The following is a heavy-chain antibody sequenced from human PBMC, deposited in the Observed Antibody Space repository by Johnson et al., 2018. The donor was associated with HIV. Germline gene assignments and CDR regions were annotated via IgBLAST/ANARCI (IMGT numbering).Heavy chain of an antibody. V-gene: IGHV3-30*02. D-gene: IGHD1-26*01. J-gene: IGHJ3*02. Sequence: QVQLVESGGGVVQPGGSLRLSCAASGFTFSTHGMNWVRQAPGRGLEWVAFIGYDGSNKYYADSVKGRFTISRDNSKNTLYLQMNSLRAEDTAVYYCARDKVDDAFDIWGQGTMVTVSS. CDR3: ARDKVDDAFDI. CDR2: IGYDGSNK. CDR1: GFTFSTHG.